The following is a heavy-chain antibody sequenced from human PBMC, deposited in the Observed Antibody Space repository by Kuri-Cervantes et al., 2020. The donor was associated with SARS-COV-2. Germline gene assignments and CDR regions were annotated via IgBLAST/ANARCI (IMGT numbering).Heavy chain of an antibody. CDR3: ARVRETYYYDSLGTFDI. V-gene: IGHV1-2*02. CDR1: GGTFTTYG. D-gene: IGHD3-22*01. Sequence: ASVKVSCKASGGTFTTYGFTWVRQAPGQGLEWMGWINPNSGGTNYAQKFQGRVTMTRDTSISTAYMELSRLRSDDTAVYYCARVRETYYYDSLGTFDIWGQGTMVTVSS. J-gene: IGHJ3*02. CDR2: INPNSGGT.